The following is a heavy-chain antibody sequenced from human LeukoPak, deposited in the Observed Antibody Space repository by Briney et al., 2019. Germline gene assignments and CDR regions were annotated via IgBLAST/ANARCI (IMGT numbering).Heavy chain of an antibody. CDR3: TRGGNWNDVAYYYMDV. J-gene: IGHJ6*03. V-gene: IGHV1-69*13. CDR1: VCTFSICT. Sequence: SSVKLSCKGSVCTFSICTIRWERQAPRQGNEWVGGVIPIVGTANYAQKTQGRVTITAEESTSTAYTKLSSLRSEETAVYSYTRGGNWNDVAYYYMDVWGKGTTVTVSS. D-gene: IGHD1-1*01. CDR2: VIPIVGTA.